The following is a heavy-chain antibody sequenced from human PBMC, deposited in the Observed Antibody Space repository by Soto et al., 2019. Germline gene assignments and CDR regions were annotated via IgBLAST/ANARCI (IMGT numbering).Heavy chain of an antibody. J-gene: IGHJ5*02. Sequence: SETLSLTCTFSGGSISSGGYYWSWIRQHPGKGLEWIGYIYYSGSTYYNPSLKSRVTISVDTSKNQFSLKLSSVTAADTAVYYCARGTPRWFGESRWFDPWGQGTLVTVSS. CDR1: GGSISSGGYY. D-gene: IGHD3-10*01. CDR2: IYYSGST. V-gene: IGHV4-31*03. CDR3: ARGTPRWFGESRWFDP.